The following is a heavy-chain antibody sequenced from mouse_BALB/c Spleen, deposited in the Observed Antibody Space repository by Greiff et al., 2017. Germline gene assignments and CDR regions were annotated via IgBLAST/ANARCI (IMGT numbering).Heavy chain of an antibody. J-gene: IGHJ3*01. V-gene: IGHV14-4*02. CDR1: GFNIKDYY. Sequence: VQLQQSGAELVRSGASVKLSCTASGFNIKDYYMHWVKQRPEQGLEWIGWIDPENGDTEYAPKFQGKATMTADTSSNTAYLQLSSLTSEDTAVYYCNVYGSSYPWFAYWGQGTLVTVSA. CDR3: NVYGSSYPWFAY. D-gene: IGHD1-1*01. CDR2: IDPENGDT.